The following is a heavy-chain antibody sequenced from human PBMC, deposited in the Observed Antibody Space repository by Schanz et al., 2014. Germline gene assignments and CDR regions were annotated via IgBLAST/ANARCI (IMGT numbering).Heavy chain of an antibody. CDR1: GFTFSKYW. CDR3: ARDRGYCSGGSCLTFDY. V-gene: IGHV3-23*04. J-gene: IGHJ4*02. CDR2: ISGSGGST. Sequence: EVQLVESGGGLVQPGGSLRLSCGGSGFTFSKYWMSWVRQAPGKGLEWVSAISGSGGSTYYADSVKGRFTISRDNSKNTLYLQMNSLRAGDTAVYYCARDRGYCSGGSCLTFDYWGQGTLVTVSS. D-gene: IGHD2-15*01.